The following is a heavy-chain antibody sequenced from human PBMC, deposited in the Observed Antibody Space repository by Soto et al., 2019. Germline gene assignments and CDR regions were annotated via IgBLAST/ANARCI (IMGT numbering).Heavy chain of an antibody. CDR1: GFDLSYYG. Sequence: GGSLRLSCAASGFDLSYYGMHWVRQAPGKGLEWVAVISHDGINENYADSVLGRFTISRDNSKNTVFLQMNSLRAEDTAVYYCAKDHTRYSSSWYSYYYYYYGMDVWGQGTTVTVSS. CDR3: AKDHTRYSSSWYSYYYYYYGMDV. J-gene: IGHJ6*02. D-gene: IGHD6-13*01. CDR2: ISHDGINE. V-gene: IGHV3-30*18.